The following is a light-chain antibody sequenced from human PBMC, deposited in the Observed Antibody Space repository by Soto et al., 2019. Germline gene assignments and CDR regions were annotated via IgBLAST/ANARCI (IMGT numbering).Light chain of an antibody. Sequence: EIVLTQSPGTLSLSPGERATLSCRASQSVSSHLAWYQQKPGQAPRLLIYDASNRATCIPARFSGSGSGTDFTLNISSLEPEDFAVYHCVQRTTWPWTCGQGSKVEIK. CDR2: DAS. CDR1: QSVSSH. V-gene: IGKV3-11*01. CDR3: VQRTTWPWT. J-gene: IGKJ1*01.